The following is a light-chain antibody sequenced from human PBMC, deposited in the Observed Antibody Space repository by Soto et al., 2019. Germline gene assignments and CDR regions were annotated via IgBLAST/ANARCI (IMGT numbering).Light chain of an antibody. V-gene: IGKV1-39*01. CDR2: AAS. Sequence: IPITHSPSSLSASVLYRATTTCRARQSISSYLNWYQQKPGKAPKLLIYAASSLQSGVPSRFSGSGSGTDFTLTISSLQPEDFATYYCQQSYRTPPIPFGQGTRLEIK. CDR1: QSISSY. J-gene: IGKJ5*01. CDR3: QQSYRTPPIP.